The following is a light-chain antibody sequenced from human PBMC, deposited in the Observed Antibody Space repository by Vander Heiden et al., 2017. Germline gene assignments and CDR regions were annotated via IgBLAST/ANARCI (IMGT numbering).Light chain of an antibody. CDR1: QTIHKW. CDR2: DAS. Sequence: DIQRTQSPSTLSTSVEDRVTISCRASQTIHKWLAWYQQKPGKAPELLIYDASTLQSGVPSRFSGAGSGTEFTLTISSLQPDDFATYYCQQYYTFPWTFGRGTKVDIK. J-gene: IGKJ1*01. V-gene: IGKV1-5*01. CDR3: QQYYTFPWT.